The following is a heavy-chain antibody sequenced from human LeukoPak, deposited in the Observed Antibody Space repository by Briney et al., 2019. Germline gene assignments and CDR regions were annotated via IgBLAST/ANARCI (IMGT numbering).Heavy chain of an antibody. D-gene: IGHD3-22*01. CDR1: GYSISSGYY. CDR2: IYHSGST. J-gene: IGHJ4*02. V-gene: IGHV4-38-2*02. Sequence: SETLSLTCTVSGYSISSGYYWGWIRQPPGKGLEWIGSIYHSGSTYYNPSLKSRVTISVDTSKNQFSLKLSSVTAADTAVYYCARDPYYYDSSGPIGDYFDYWGQGTLVTVSS. CDR3: ARDPYYYDSSGPIGDYFDY.